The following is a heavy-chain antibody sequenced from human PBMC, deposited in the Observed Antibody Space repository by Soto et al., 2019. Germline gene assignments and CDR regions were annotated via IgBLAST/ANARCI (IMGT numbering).Heavy chain of an antibody. D-gene: IGHD3-10*01. CDR2: IYPSGVT. CDR3: AREKAAPTLARGGSFYYYMDV. J-gene: IGHJ6*03. V-gene: IGHV3-53*04. CDR1: GFTVSNNY. Sequence: GGSLRLSCAASGFTVSNNYMTWVRQAPGKGLEWVSLIYPSGVTYYADSVRGRFTISRHKSNNTLYLQMNSLRTEDTAMYYCAREKAAPTLARGGSFYYYMDVWGKGTTVTVSS.